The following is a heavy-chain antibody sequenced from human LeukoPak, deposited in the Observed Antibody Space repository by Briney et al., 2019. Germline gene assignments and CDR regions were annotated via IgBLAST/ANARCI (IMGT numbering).Heavy chain of an antibody. V-gene: IGHV1-69*05. CDR2: IIPIFGTA. CDR3: ARDPETYYYGSGISFDY. Sequence: SVKVSCKASGGTFSSYAISWVRQAPGQGLEWMGRIIPIFGTANYAQKFQGRVTITTDESTSTAYMELSSLGSEDRAVYYCARDPETYYYGSGISFDYWGQGTLVTVSS. CDR1: GGTFSSYA. D-gene: IGHD3-10*01. J-gene: IGHJ4*02.